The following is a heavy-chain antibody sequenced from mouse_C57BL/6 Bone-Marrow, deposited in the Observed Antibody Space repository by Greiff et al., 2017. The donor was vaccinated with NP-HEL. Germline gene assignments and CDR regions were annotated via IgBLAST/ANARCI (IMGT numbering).Heavy chain of an antibody. V-gene: IGHV5-15*01. D-gene: IGHD1-1*01. CDR3: ARHYYGSSYGWYFDV. CDR1: GFTFSDYG. J-gene: IGHJ1*03. CDR2: ISNLAYSI. Sequence: EVQLQQSGGGLVQPGGSLKLSCAASGFTFSDYGMAWVRQAPRTGPEWVAFISNLAYSIYYADTVTGRFTISRENAKNTLYLEMSSLRSEDTSMYYCARHYYGSSYGWYFDVWGTGTTVTVSS.